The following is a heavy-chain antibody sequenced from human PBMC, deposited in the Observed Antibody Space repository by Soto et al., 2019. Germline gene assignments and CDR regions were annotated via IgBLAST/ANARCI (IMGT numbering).Heavy chain of an antibody. V-gene: IGHV4-39*07. J-gene: IGHJ4*02. D-gene: IGHD2-15*01. CDR2: IYYSGST. Sequence: PSETLSLTCTVSGGSISSSSYYWGWIRQPPGKGLEWIGSIYYSGSTNYNPSLKSRVTISVDTSKNQFSLKLSSVTAADTAVYYCAREGGGSWPTFDYWGQGTLVTV. CDR1: GGSISSSSYY. CDR3: AREGGGSWPTFDY.